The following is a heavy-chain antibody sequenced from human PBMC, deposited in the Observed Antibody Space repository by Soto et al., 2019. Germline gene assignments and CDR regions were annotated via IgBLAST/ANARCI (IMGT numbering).Heavy chain of an antibody. D-gene: IGHD3-10*01. J-gene: IGHJ4*02. CDR2: ISPMLGAA. CDR3: AREVQVHTPAFVY. V-gene: IGHV1-69*19. CDR1: GGTFNTYA. Sequence: QVQLVQSGAEMKKPGSSVKVSCQSSGGTFNTYAMNWVRQAPGQGPEWMGDISPMLGAANYAPKFQGRVTITADESTGTSYMQLGSLTSEDTALYFCAREVQVHTPAFVYWGQGTLVTVSS.